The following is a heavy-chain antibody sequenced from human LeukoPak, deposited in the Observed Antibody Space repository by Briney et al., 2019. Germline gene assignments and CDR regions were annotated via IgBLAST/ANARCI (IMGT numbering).Heavy chain of an antibody. CDR1: GFTFSSYA. V-gene: IGHV3-30*04. J-gene: IGHJ4*02. CDR3: AGSFRGYSYGCLGY. CDR2: ISYDGSNK. Sequence: GGSLRLSCAASGFTFSSYAMHWVRQAPGKGLEWVAVISYDGSNKYYADSVKGRFTISRDNSKNTLYLQMNSLRAEDTAVYYCAGSFRGYSYGCLGYRGQGTLVTVSS. D-gene: IGHD5-18*01.